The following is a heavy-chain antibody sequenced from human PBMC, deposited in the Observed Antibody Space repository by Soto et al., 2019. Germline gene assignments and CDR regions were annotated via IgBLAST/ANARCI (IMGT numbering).Heavy chain of an antibody. Sequence: GGSLGLSCAASGFTFSGSAMHWVRQASGKGLEWVGRIRSKANSYATAYAASVKGRFTISRDDSKNTAYLQMDSLKTEDTAVYYCTRWNALIIAVEFEPWGQGTLVTESS. CDR1: GFTFSGSA. V-gene: IGHV3-73*01. D-gene: IGHD6-19*01. J-gene: IGHJ5*02. CDR3: TRWNALIIAVEFEP. CDR2: IRSKANSYAT.